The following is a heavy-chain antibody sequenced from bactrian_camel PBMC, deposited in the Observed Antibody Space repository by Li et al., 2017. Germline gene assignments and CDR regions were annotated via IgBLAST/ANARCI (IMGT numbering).Heavy chain of an antibody. J-gene: IGHJ4*01. V-gene: IGHV3S42*01. Sequence: VQPVESGGGLVQPGGSLRLSCAASGFSFSDYAMSWVRQAPGKGLEWVSTIRGNTDTTRYADSVEGRFTTFRDSTKDTLYLQLNDLRIEDTAMYYCTTNIVVMTPRGQGTQVTVS. CDR3: TTNIVVMTP. D-gene: IGHD1*01. CDR2: IRGNTDTT. CDR1: GFSFSDYA.